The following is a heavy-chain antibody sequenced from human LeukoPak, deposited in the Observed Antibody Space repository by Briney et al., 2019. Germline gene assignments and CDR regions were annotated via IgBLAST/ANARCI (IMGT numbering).Heavy chain of an antibody. D-gene: IGHD4-17*01. CDR2: IYHSGST. CDR1: GGSISSGGYS. V-gene: IGHV4-30-2*01. Sequence: PSETLSLTCAVSGGSISSGGYSWSWIRQPPGEGLEWIGYIYHSGSTYYNPSLKSRVTISVDRSKNQFSLKLSSVTAADTAVYYCARVTTVTTFDYWGQGTLVTVSS. J-gene: IGHJ4*02. CDR3: ARVTTVTTFDY.